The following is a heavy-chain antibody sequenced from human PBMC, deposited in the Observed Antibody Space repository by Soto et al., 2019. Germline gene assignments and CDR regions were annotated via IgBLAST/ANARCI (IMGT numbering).Heavy chain of an antibody. CDR3: ATIKVGDNDFDY. Sequence: ASVKVSCKASGYTFASYAISWVRQAPGQGLEWMGWISAYNGNTNYAQKLQGRVTMTTDTSTSTAYMELRSLRSDDTAVYYCATIKVGDNDFDYWGQGTLVTVSS. CDR1: GYTFASYA. D-gene: IGHD1-26*01. J-gene: IGHJ4*02. CDR2: ISAYNGNT. V-gene: IGHV1-18*01.